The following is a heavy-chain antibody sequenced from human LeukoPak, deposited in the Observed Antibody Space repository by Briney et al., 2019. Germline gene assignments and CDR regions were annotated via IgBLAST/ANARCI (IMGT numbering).Heavy chain of an antibody. CDR3: AAPRYCSGGSCYPSFDY. CDR1: GYTFTDYY. CDR2: IYPNNGGT. V-gene: IGHV1-2*02. D-gene: IGHD2-15*01. Sequence: GASVKVSCRASGYTFTDYYMHWVRQAPGQGLEWMGWIYPNNGGTKYAQKFQGRVTMTRDTSISTAYMELSSLRSDDTAVYYCAAPRYCSGGSCYPSFDYWGQGTLVTVSS. J-gene: IGHJ4*02.